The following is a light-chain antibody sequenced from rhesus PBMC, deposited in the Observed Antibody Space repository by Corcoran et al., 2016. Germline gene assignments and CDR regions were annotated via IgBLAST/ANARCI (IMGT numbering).Light chain of an antibody. CDR2: GAS. J-gene: IGKJ4*01. Sequence: QVILTQSPATLSLSPGERATLSCRASQSVSSYLAWYQQKPGQAPGLLIYGASRRATGIPDRFSGRGSVTEFTLTISSLEPEDFAVYYCQKYSSSPLTFGGGTKVEIK. CDR3: QKYSSSPLT. CDR1: QSVSSY. V-gene: IGKV3-53*01.